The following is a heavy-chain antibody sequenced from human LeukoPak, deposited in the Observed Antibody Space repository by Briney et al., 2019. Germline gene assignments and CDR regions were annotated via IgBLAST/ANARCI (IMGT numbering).Heavy chain of an antibody. CDR3: ALEHLPDYYDSSGYYYSFDY. J-gene: IGHJ4*02. D-gene: IGHD3-22*01. Sequence: SETLSLTXTVSGGSISSGSYYWSWIRQPAGNGLEWIGRIYTSGSTNYNPSPKSRVTISVDTSKNQFSLKLSSVTAADTAVYYCALEHLPDYYDSSGYYYSFDYWGQGTLVTVSS. V-gene: IGHV4-61*02. CDR1: GGSISSGSYY. CDR2: IYTSGST.